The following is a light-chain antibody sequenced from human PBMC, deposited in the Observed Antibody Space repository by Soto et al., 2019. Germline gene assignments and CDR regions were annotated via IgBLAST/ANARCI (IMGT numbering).Light chain of an antibody. CDR3: QQRSNWPPGVYT. V-gene: IGKV3-11*01. CDR2: DAS. Sequence: EIVLTQSPATPSLSPGERATLSCRASQSVSSYLAWYQQKPGQAPRLLIYDASNRATGIPARFSGSGSGTDFTLTISSLEPEDFAVYYCQQRSNWPPGVYTFGQGTKLEIK. J-gene: IGKJ2*01. CDR1: QSVSSY.